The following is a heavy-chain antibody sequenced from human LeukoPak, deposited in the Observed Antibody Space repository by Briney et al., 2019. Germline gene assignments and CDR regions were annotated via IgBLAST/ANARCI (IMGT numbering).Heavy chain of an antibody. CDR2: IYYSGST. J-gene: IGHJ4*02. CDR1: GGSISSSSYY. CDR3: ARRLSSGWYSYFDY. V-gene: IGHV4-39*01. Sequence: SETLSLTCTVSGGSISSSSYYWGWSRQPPGKGLEWIGSIYYSGSTYYNPSLKSRVTISVDTSKNQFSLKLSSVTAADTAVYYCARRLSSGWYSYFDYWGQGTLVTVSS. D-gene: IGHD6-19*01.